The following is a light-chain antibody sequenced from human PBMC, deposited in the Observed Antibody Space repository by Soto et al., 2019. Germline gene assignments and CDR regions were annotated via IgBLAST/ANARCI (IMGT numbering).Light chain of an antibody. CDR2: WAS. Sequence: DIVMTQSPDSLAVSLGERATINCKSSQSVLYSSNNKNYLAWYQQKLGQPPNLLIYWASTRESGVPDRFSGSGSGTEFTLAISSLQAEDVAVYYCQQYHTTPLTFGGGTKVEIK. J-gene: IGKJ4*01. V-gene: IGKV4-1*01. CDR1: QSVLYSSNNKNY. CDR3: QQYHTTPLT.